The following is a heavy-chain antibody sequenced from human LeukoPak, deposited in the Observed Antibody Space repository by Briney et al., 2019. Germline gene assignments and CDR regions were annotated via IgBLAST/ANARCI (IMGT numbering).Heavy chain of an antibody. V-gene: IGHV2-5*02. D-gene: IGHD3-22*01. CDR2: IYWDDDK. Sequence: SGPTLVNPTQTLTLTCTFSGFSLSTSGVGVGWIRQPPGKALEWLALIYWDDDKRYSPSLKSRLTITKDTSKNQVVLTMTNMDPVDTATYYCAHRPPLARITMTNHFDYWGQGTLVTVSS. CDR1: GFSLSTSGVG. CDR3: AHRPPLARITMTNHFDY. J-gene: IGHJ4*02.